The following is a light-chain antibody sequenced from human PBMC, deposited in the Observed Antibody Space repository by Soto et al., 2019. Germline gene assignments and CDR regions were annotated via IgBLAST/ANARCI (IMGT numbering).Light chain of an antibody. CDR2: DTS. J-gene: IGLJ2*01. CDR3: LLSYSGPRV. V-gene: IGLV7-46*01. Sequence: QAVVTQEPSLTVSPGGTVTLTCGSSTGAVISGHYPYWFQQKPGQAPWTLIYDTSNRHSWTPARFSGSLLGGKAALTLSGAQPEDEAEYYCLLSYSGPRVFGGGTQLTVL. CDR1: TGAVISGHY.